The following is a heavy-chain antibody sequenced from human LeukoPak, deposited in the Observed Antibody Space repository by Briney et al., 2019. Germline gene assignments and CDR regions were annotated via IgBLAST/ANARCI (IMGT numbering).Heavy chain of an antibody. CDR1: GYSISSGYY. CDR2: IYHSGST. Sequence: SETLSLTCTVSGYSISSGYYWGWIRQPPGKGLEWIGGIYHSGSTYYNPSLKSRVTISVDTSKNQFSLKLSSVTAADTAVYYCARTLYYYDSSGYSNYYYYMDVWGKGTTVTVSS. V-gene: IGHV4-38-2*02. J-gene: IGHJ6*03. CDR3: ARTLYYYDSSGYSNYYYYMDV. D-gene: IGHD3-22*01.